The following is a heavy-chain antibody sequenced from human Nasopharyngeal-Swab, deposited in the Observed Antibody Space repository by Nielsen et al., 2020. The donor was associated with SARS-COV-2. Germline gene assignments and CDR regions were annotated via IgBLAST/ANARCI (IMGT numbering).Heavy chain of an antibody. CDR3: ARDLDYYDSSGYYNDAFDI. CDR1: KFTFDDYA. D-gene: IGHD3-22*01. Sequence: GESLKISCAASKFTFDDYAMHWVRQAPGKGLEWVPYISSSSSYIYYADSVKGRFTISRDNAKNSLYLQMNSLRAEDTAVYYCARDLDYYDSSGYYNDAFDIWGQGTMVTVSS. J-gene: IGHJ3*02. CDR2: ISSSSSYI. V-gene: IGHV3-21*01.